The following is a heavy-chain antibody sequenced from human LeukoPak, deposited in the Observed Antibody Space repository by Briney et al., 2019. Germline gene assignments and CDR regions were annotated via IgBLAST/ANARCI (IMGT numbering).Heavy chain of an antibody. CDR3: ARDYYYYGSGSYYNEYYMDV. J-gene: IGHJ6*03. D-gene: IGHD3-10*01. Sequence: PGGSLRLSCAASGFTFSNYWMHWVRQAPGKGLVWVSRIYGDGSSTSYADSVKGRFTISRDNAKNTLYLQMNRLRVEDTAVYYCARDYYYYGSGSYYNEYYMDVWGKGTTVTISS. CDR1: GFTFSNYW. CDR2: IYGDGSST. V-gene: IGHV3-74*01.